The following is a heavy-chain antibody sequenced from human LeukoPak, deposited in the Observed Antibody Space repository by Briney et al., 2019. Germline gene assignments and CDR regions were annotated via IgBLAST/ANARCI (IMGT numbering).Heavy chain of an antibody. CDR1: GGSFSGYY. V-gene: IGHV4-34*01. D-gene: IGHD3-3*01. Sequence: PSETLSLTCAVYGGSFSGYYWSWIRQPPGKGLEWIGEINHSGSTNYNPFLKSRVTISVDTSKNQFSLKLSSVTAADTAVYYCARGSYDFWSGYYRYYYYGMDVWGQGTTVTVSS. CDR3: ARGSYDFWSGYYRYYYYGMDV. CDR2: INHSGST. J-gene: IGHJ6*02.